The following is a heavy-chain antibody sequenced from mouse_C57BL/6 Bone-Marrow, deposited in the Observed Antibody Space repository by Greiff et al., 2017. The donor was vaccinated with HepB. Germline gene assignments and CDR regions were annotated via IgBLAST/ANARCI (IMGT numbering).Heavy chain of an antibody. CDR1: GSTFPSSW. CDR2: IIPSNGVT. CDR3: ARKGNYGSSYGWFAY. Sequence: QVQLQQPGTELVKPGASVKLSCKASGSTFPSSWMPWVKQRPGQGLEWIGNIIPSNGVTTYNEKFKSKATLTVDKSSSTAYMQLSSLTSEDSAVYYCARKGNYGSSYGWFAYWGQGTLVTVSA. V-gene: IGHV1-53*01. D-gene: IGHD1-1*01. J-gene: IGHJ3*01.